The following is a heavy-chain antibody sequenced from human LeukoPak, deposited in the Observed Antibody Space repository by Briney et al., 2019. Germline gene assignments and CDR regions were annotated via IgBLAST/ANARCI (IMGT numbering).Heavy chain of an antibody. D-gene: IGHD6-13*01. Sequence: PGGSLRLSCAASGFTFSNYAMTWVRQAPGKGLEWVSGISGSGGSTYYADSVKGRFTISRGNSKNTLYLQMNSLRAEDTAVYYCAKNHELAAAGGGAFDIWGQGTMVTVSS. CDR1: GFTFSNYA. CDR2: ISGSGGST. CDR3: AKNHELAAAGGGAFDI. V-gene: IGHV3-23*01. J-gene: IGHJ3*02.